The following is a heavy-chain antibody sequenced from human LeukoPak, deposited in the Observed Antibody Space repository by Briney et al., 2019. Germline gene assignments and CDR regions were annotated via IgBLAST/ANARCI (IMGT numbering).Heavy chain of an antibody. CDR2: ISGSGGST. D-gene: IGHD3-9*01. CDR1: GFTFSSYA. Sequence: RTGGSLRLSCAASGFTFSSYAMSWVRQAPGKGLEWVSAISGSGGSTYYADSVKGRFTISRDNAKNSLYLQMNSLRAEDTAVYYCARQYYDILTGYYPFDYWGQGTLVTVSS. V-gene: IGHV3-23*01. J-gene: IGHJ4*02. CDR3: ARQYYDILTGYYPFDY.